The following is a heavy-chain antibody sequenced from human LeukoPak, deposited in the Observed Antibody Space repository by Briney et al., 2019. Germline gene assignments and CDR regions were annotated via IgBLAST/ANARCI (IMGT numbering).Heavy chain of an antibody. CDR3: ARSVLPSGGRTTPLRGFDP. J-gene: IGHJ5*02. CDR2: TNPNSGGS. D-gene: IGHD3-16*01. V-gene: IGHV1-2*02. Sequence: ASVKVSCKASGYTFTGYYIHWVRQAPGQGLEWMGWTNPNSGGSNSAQKFQGRVTMTRDTSITTAYMELSSLRSDDTAVYYCARSVLPSGGRTTPLRGFDPWGQGTLVTVSS. CDR1: GYTFTGYY.